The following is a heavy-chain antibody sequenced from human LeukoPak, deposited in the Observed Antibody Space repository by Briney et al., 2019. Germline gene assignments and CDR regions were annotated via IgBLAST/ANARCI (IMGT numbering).Heavy chain of an antibody. Sequence: SETLSLTCTVSGGSISSYYWSWIRQPPGKGLEWIGYIYYSGSTNYNPSLKSRVTISVDTSKNQFSLKLSSVTAADTAVYYCARSEWDTAMVFDYWGQGTLVTVSS. J-gene: IGHJ4*02. CDR3: ARSEWDTAMVFDY. CDR1: GGSISSYY. CDR2: IYYSGST. V-gene: IGHV4-59*01. D-gene: IGHD5-18*01.